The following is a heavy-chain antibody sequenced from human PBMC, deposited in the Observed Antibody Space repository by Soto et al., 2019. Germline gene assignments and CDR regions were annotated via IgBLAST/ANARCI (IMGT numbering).Heavy chain of an antibody. CDR3: ARKITIFGVVIIYGYFDY. D-gene: IGHD3-3*01. J-gene: IGHJ4*02. Sequence: PSETLSLTCAVSGGSISSSNWWSWVRQPPGKGLEWIGEIYHSGSTNYNPSLKSRVTISVDKSKNQFSLKLSSVTAADTAVYYCARKITIFGVVIIYGYFDYWGQGTLVTVSS. CDR1: GGSISSSNW. CDR2: IYHSGST. V-gene: IGHV4-4*02.